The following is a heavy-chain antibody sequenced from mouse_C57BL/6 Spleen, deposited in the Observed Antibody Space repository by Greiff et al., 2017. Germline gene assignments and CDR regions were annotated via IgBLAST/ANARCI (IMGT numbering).Heavy chain of an antibody. J-gene: IGHJ2*01. CDR1: GYTFTDYN. D-gene: IGHD4-1*01. CDR3: AREGLTGYFDY. V-gene: IGHV1-22*01. CDR2: INPNNGGT. Sequence: EVQLQQSGPELVKPGASVKMSCKASGYTFTDYNMHWVKQSHGKSLEWIGYINPNNGGTSYNQKFKGKATLTVNKSSSTAYMELRSLTSEDSAVYNCAREGLTGYFDYWGQGTTLTVSS.